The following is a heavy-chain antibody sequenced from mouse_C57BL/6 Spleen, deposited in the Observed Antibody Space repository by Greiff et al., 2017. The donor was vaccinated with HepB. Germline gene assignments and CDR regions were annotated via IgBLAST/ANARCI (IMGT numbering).Heavy chain of an antibody. D-gene: IGHD1-1*01. J-gene: IGHJ2*01. V-gene: IGHV5-16*01. Sequence: EVMLVESEGGLVQPGSSMKLSCTASGFTFSDYYMAWVRQVPEKGLEWVANINYDGSSTYYLDSLKSRFIISRDNAKNILYLQMSSLKSEDTATYYCARGGYGSSYDYFDYWGQGTTLTVSS. CDR3: ARGGYGSSYDYFDY. CDR2: INYDGSST. CDR1: GFTFSDYY.